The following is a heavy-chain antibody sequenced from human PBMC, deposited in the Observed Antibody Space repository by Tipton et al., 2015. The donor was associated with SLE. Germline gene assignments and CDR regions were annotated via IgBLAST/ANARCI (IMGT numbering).Heavy chain of an antibody. CDR1: GGSISSYY. CDR2: IYYSGST. Sequence: TLSLTCTVSGGSISSYYWSWIRQPPGKGLEWIGYIYYSGSTNYNPSLKSRVTISVDASKNQFSLKLNSVTAADTAVYYCARTNRLPYRVYFDSWGQGALVTVSS. D-gene: IGHD1-14*01. V-gene: IGHV4-59*01. CDR3: ARTNRLPYRVYFDS. J-gene: IGHJ4*02.